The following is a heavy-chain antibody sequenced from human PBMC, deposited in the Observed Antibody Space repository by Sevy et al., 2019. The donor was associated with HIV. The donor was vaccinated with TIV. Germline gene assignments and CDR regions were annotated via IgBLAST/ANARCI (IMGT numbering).Heavy chain of an antibody. V-gene: IGHV1-24*01. Sequence: ASVKVSCKVSGYTLSELSMHWVRLAPGKGLEWMGSFDPEDEETTNAQKFQGRVTMTEAKPTDTAYMELSSLRSEDTAVYYCATTKDYYDSSGSPFDYWGQGTLVTVSS. D-gene: IGHD3-22*01. CDR2: FDPEDEET. CDR3: ATTKDYYDSSGSPFDY. CDR1: GYTLSELS. J-gene: IGHJ4*02.